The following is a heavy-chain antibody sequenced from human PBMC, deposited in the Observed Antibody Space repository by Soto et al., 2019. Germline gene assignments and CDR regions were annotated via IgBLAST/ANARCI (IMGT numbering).Heavy chain of an antibody. CDR1: WSERSNNTAA. CDR3: VRDNDDIWTGYHALDY. CDR2: TYYRSKWYN. V-gene: IGHV6-1*01. Sequence: ICTASWSERSNNTAASESIKQSPSRGLEWLGRTYYRSKWYNDYAVSVKSRITINPDTSKNQFSLQLNSVTPEDTAVYYCVRDNDDIWTGYHALDYWGQGTLVTVSS. J-gene: IGHJ4*02. D-gene: IGHD3-9*01.